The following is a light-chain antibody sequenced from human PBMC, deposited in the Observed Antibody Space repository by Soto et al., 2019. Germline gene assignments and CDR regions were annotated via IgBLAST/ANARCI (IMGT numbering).Light chain of an antibody. CDR3: MQPLQTPRT. V-gene: IGKV2-28*01. Sequence: DLVMTQSPLSLPVTPGEPASISCRSSQSLLHRNGYNFLDWYLQKPGQSPQLLIYLGSNRSSGVPDRFSGSGSGTDFTLKISRVEAEDVGVYYCMQPLQTPRTFGQGTKVEIK. CDR1: QSLLHRNGYNF. CDR2: LGS. J-gene: IGKJ1*01.